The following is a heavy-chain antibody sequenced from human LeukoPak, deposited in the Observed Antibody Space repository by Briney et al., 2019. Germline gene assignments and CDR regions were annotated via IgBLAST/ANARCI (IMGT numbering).Heavy chain of an antibody. CDR2: INHSGST. J-gene: IGHJ4*02. CDR3: ARVCGGRYRGAYFDY. CDR1: GGSSSGYY. D-gene: IGHD6-19*01. Sequence: PSETLSLTCAVYGGSSSGYYWSWIRQPPGKGLEWIGEINHSGSTNYNPSLKSRVTISVDTSKNQFSLKLSSVTAADTAVYYCARVCGGRYRGAYFDYWGQGTLVTVSS. V-gene: IGHV4-34*01.